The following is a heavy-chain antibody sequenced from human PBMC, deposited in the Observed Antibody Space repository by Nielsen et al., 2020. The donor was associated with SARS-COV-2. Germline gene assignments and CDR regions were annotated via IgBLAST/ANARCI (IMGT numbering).Heavy chain of an antibody. D-gene: IGHD3-9*01. V-gene: IGHV1-3*01. Sequence: ASVKVSCKASGYTFTSYTMHWVRQAPGQRLEWMGWINAGNGDTKYSQMFQGRVTITRDTSASTAYMELSSLRSEDTAVYYCARDGGGTGGYYDILTGYSNWGQGTLVTVSS. CDR2: INAGNGDT. J-gene: IGHJ4*02. CDR3: ARDGGGTGGYYDILTGYSN. CDR1: GYTFTSYT.